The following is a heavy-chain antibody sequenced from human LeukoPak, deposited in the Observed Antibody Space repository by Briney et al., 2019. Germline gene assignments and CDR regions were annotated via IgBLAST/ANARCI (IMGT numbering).Heavy chain of an antibody. CDR3: ARVGRQYQTVAY. V-gene: IGHV3-21*01. J-gene: IGHJ4*02. Sequence: GGSLRLSCAASGFTFSSYSMNWVRQAPGKGLEWVSSISSSSSYIYYADSVKGRFTISRDNAKNSLYLQMNSLRAEDTAVYYCARVGRQYQTVAYWGQGTLVTVSS. CDR2: ISSSSSYI. D-gene: IGHD2-2*01. CDR1: GFTFSSYS.